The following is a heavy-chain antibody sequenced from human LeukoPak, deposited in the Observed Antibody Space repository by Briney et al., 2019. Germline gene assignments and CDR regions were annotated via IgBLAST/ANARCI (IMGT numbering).Heavy chain of an antibody. CDR2: MNPNSGNT. V-gene: IGHV1-8*01. Sequence: ASVKVSCKASGYTFTSYDINWVRQATGQGLEWMGWMNPNSGNTGYAQKFQGGVTMTRNTSISTAYVELSSLRSEDTAVYYCAREGSTSCPGNGGSCENYYYYMDVWGKGTTVTVSS. D-gene: IGHD2-2*01. CDR1: GYTFTSYD. J-gene: IGHJ6*03. CDR3: AREGSTSCPGNGGSCENYYYYMDV.